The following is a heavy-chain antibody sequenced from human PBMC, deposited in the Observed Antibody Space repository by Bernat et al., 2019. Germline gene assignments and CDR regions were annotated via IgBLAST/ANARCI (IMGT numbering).Heavy chain of an antibody. D-gene: IGHD4-4*01. Sequence: QVQLVESGGGVVQPGRSLRLSCAASGFTFSSYAMPWVRQAPGKGLEWVAVISYDGSNKYYADSVKGRFTISRDNSKNTLYLQMNSLRAEDTAVYYCARETVTQYYFDYWGQGTLVTVSS. CDR3: ARETVTQYYFDY. V-gene: IGHV3-30*01. J-gene: IGHJ4*02. CDR1: GFTFSSYA. CDR2: ISYDGSNK.